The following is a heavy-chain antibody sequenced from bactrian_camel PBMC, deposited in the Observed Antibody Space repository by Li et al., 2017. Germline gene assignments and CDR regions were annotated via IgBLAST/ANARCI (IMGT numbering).Heavy chain of an antibody. J-gene: IGHJ6*01. CDR1: GFRTSSCG. Sequence: VQLVESGGGSVQAGGSLKLSCVGSGFRTSSCGMGWYRQAPGKERELVSTMNSGRTTRYSESVKGRFTISRDKAKNTLYLQMDSLKTEDTGVYYCAACRSCSGGVRNGDSAYWGQGTQVTVS. CDR3: AACRSCSGGVRNGDSAY. D-gene: IGHD2*01. CDR2: MNSGRTT. V-gene: IGHV3S55*01.